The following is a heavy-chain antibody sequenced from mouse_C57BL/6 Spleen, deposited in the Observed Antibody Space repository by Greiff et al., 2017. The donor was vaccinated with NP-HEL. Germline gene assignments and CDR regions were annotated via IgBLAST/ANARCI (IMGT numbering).Heavy chain of an antibody. V-gene: IGHV14-3*01. CDR2: IDPANGNT. Sequence: VQLKESVAELVRPGASVKLSCTASGFNIKNTYMHWVKQRPEQGLEWIGRIDPANGNTKYAPKFQGKATITADTSSNTAYLQLSSLTSEDTAIYYCARTAQATYYAMDYWGQGTSVTVSS. J-gene: IGHJ4*01. D-gene: IGHD3-2*02. CDR3: ARTAQATYYAMDY. CDR1: GFNIKNTY.